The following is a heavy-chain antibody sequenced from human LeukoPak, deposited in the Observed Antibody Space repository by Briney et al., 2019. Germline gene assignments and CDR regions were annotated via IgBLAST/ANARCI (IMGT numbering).Heavy chain of an antibody. CDR3: ARGRYRGIAAAGAY. D-gene: IGHD6-13*01. V-gene: IGHV1-8*01. CDR1: GYTFTSYD. J-gene: IGHJ4*02. Sequence: ASVKVSCKASGYTFTSYDINWVRQATGQGLEWMGWMNPNSGNTGYGQKFEGRVTMTRNTSISTAYMELSSLRSEDTAVYYCARGRYRGIAAAGAYWGQGTLVTVSS. CDR2: MNPNSGNT.